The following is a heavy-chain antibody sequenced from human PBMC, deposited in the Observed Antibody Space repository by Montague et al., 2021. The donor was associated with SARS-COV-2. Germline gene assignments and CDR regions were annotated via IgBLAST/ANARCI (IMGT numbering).Heavy chain of an antibody. V-gene: IGHV2-70*01. CDR3: ARMTTVTYPYYYYYGMDV. CDR1: GFSLSTSGMC. CDR2: IDWDDDK. Sequence: PALVKPTQTLTLTCTFSGFSLSTSGMCVSWIRQPPGKALEWLALIDWDDDKYYSISLKTRLTISKDTSKNQVVLTMTNMDPVDAATYYCARMTTVTYPYYYYYGMDVWGQGTTVTVSS. D-gene: IGHD4-17*01. J-gene: IGHJ6*02.